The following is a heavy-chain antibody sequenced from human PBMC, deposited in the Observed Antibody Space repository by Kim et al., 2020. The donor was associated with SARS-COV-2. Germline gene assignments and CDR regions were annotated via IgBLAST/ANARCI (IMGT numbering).Heavy chain of an antibody. CDR3: ARVSGYYFYY. D-gene: IGHD6-13*01. J-gene: IGHJ4*02. Sequence: ASVKVSCKASGYSFKSYAIHWVRQAPGQGLEWMGWINTNTGNPTYAQGFTGRFVLSVDTSVSTAYLQISSLKAEDTAVYYCARVSGYYFYYWGQGTLVTVSS. V-gene: IGHV7-4-1*02. CDR2: INTNTGNP. CDR1: GYSFKSYA.